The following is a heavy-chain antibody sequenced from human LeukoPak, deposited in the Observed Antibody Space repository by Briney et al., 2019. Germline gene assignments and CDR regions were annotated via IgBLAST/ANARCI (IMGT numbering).Heavy chain of an antibody. Sequence: SETLSLTCTVSGGSIGSYYWSWIRQPPGKGLEWIGYIYYSGSTNYNPSLKSRVTISVDTSKNQFSLKLSSVTAADTAVYYCARHSSGYTDYFDYWGQGTLVTVSS. J-gene: IGHJ4*02. V-gene: IGHV4-59*08. CDR3: ARHSSGYTDYFDY. CDR2: IYYSGST. CDR1: GGSIGSYY. D-gene: IGHD3-22*01.